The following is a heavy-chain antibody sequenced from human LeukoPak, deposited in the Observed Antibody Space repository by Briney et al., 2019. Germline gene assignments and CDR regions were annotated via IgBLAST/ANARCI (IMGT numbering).Heavy chain of an antibody. CDR1: GFTFHGYP. CDR2: ISGSGFST. V-gene: IGHV3-23*01. CDR3: ARGQGVVGATTRGYFGY. Sequence: GGSLRLSCAASGFTFHGYPMTWVRQAPGKGLEWVSTISGSGFSTYYADSVKGRFSISRDNSNQTLYLQMSSVRADDTAVYYCARGQGVVGATTRGYFGYWGQGALVTVSS. J-gene: IGHJ4*02. D-gene: IGHD1-26*01.